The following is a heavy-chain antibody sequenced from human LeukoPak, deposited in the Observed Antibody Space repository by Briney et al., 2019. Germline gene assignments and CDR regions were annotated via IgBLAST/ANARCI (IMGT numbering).Heavy chain of an antibody. CDR1: GGSISSSSYY. Sequence: PSETLSLTCTVSGGSISSSSYYWGWIRQPPGKGLEWIGSIYYSGSTYYNPSLKSRVTISVDTSKNQFSLKLSSVIAADTAVYYCARGYSSGWHDPLFDYWGQGTLVTVSS. D-gene: IGHD6-19*01. CDR2: IYYSGST. V-gene: IGHV4-39*01. J-gene: IGHJ4*02. CDR3: ARGYSSGWHDPLFDY.